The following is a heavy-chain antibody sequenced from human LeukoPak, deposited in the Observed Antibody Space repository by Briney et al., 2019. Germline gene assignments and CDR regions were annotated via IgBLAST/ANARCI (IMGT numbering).Heavy chain of an antibody. D-gene: IGHD3-10*01. CDR2: ISAYNGNT. J-gene: IGHJ4*02. CDR1: GYTFTSYG. CDR3: ARDLDAYYYGSGGIDY. V-gene: IGHV1-18*01. Sequence: ASVKVSCTASGYTFTSYGISWVRQAPGQGLEWMGWISAYNGNTNYAQKLQGRVTMTTDTSTSTAYMELRSRRSDDTAVYYCARDLDAYYYGSGGIDYWGQGTLVTVSS.